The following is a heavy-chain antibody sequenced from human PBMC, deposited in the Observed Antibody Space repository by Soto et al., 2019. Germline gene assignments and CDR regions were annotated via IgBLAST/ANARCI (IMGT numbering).Heavy chain of an antibody. CDR1: GFTFSSYS. Sequence: GGSLRLSCAASGFTFSSYSMNWVRQAPGKGLEWVSSISSSSSYIYYADSVKGRFTISRDNAKNSLYLQMNSLRAEDTAVYYCARDRDTAMVGYYFDYWGQGTLVTVSS. CDR2: ISSSSSYI. J-gene: IGHJ4*02. V-gene: IGHV3-21*01. CDR3: ARDRDTAMVGYYFDY. D-gene: IGHD5-18*01.